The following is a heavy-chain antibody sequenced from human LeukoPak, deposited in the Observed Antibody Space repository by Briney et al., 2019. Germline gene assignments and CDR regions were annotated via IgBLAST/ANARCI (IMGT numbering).Heavy chain of an antibody. Sequence: GGSLRLSCAASGFTFSSYGMSWIRQAPGKGLERVSYISSSGSTIYYADSVKGRFTISRDNAKNSLYLQMNSLRAEDTAVYYCARVGAGGYSYGYGSYYFDYWGQGTLVTVSS. J-gene: IGHJ4*02. CDR1: GFTFSSYG. V-gene: IGHV3-48*04. D-gene: IGHD5-18*01. CDR3: ARVGAGGYSYGYGSYYFDY. CDR2: ISSSGSTI.